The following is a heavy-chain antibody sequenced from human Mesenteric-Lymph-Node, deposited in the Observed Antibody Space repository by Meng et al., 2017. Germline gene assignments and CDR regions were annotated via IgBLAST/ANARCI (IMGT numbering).Heavy chain of an antibody. CDR1: GYTFTSYG. J-gene: IGHJ4*02. V-gene: IGHV1-18*01. Sequence: ASVKVSCKASGYTFTSYGISWVRQAPGQGLEWMGWISAYNGNTNYAQKLQGRVTMTRDTSISTAYMELSRLRSDDTAVYYCARLHDYGDYVFLDYWGQGTLVTVSS. D-gene: IGHD4-17*01. CDR2: ISAYNGNT. CDR3: ARLHDYGDYVFLDY.